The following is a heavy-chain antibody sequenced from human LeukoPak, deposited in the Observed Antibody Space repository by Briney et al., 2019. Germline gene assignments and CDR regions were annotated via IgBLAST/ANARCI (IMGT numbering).Heavy chain of an antibody. CDR1: GFTFSNHW. V-gene: IGHV3-7*01. CDR3: AKDLVVRGVTNFDY. Sequence: GGSLRLSCAASGFTFSNHWMIWVRQAPGKGLEWVATIKGDGSETQYVGSVRGRFTISRDNANNLLYLQMNSLTAEDTAVYYCAKDLVVRGVTNFDYWGQGTLVTVSS. D-gene: IGHD3-10*01. J-gene: IGHJ4*02. CDR2: IKGDGSET.